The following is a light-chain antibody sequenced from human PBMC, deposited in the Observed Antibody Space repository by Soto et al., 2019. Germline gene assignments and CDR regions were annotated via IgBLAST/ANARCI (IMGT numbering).Light chain of an antibody. V-gene: IGKV3-20*01. CDR3: QQYGSSPAGLT. CDR1: QSVSSSY. J-gene: IGKJ4*01. CDR2: GAS. Sequence: EIVLTQSPGTLSLSPGERATLSCRASQSVSSSYLAWYQQKPGQAPRLLIYGASSRATGIPDRFSGSGSGTDFPLTSSRLEPEGFAVYYCQQYGSSPAGLTFGGGTKVEIK.